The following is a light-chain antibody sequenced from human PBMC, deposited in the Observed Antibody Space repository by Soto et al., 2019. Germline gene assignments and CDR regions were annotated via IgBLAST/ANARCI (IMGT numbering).Light chain of an antibody. J-gene: IGKJ1*01. Sequence: DIQMTQSPSTMSASVGDRVTMTCRASQSMDSWLGWYQEKPGQAPKCLMYKASNLESWVPLRFSGSGSETEFTLPISSLQPDDFAIYYCQHYKSYPWTFGQGNKVEL. CDR3: QHYKSYPWT. V-gene: IGKV1-5*03. CDR2: KAS. CDR1: QSMDSW.